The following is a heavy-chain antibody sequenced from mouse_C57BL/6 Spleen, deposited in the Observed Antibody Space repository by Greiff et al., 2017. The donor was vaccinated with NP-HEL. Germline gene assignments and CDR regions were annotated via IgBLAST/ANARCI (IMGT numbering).Heavy chain of an antibody. J-gene: IGHJ2*01. V-gene: IGHV1-82*01. CDR2: IYPGDGDT. CDR1: GYAFSSSW. Sequence: QVQLQQSGPELVKPGASVKISCKASGYAFSSSWMNWVKQRPGKGLEWIGRIYPGDGDTNYNGKFKGKATLTADKSSSTAYMQLSSLTSEDAAVYFWARGGRGSYFDYWGQGTTLTVSS. CDR3: ARGGRGSYFDY.